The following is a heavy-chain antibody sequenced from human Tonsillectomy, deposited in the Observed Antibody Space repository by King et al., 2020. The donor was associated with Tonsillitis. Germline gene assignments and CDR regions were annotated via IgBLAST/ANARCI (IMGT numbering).Heavy chain of an antibody. CDR2: ISSSSSTI. J-gene: IGHJ4*02. V-gene: IGHV3-48*01. D-gene: IGHD3-16*01. CDR3: ASVYDYVWGSHRNFDY. CDR1: GFTFSSYS. Sequence: VQLVESGGGLVQPGGSLRLSCAASGFTFSSYSMNWVRQAPGKGLEWVSYISSSSSTIYYADSVKGRFTISRDNAKNSLYLQMNSLRAEDTAVYYCASVYDYVWGSHRNFDYWGQGTLVTVSS.